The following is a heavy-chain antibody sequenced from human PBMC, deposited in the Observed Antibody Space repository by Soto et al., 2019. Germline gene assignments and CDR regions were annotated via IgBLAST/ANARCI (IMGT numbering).Heavy chain of an antibody. J-gene: IGHJ4*02. D-gene: IGHD3-3*01. CDR3: ASQFSYYDFWSGYYTYYFDY. Sequence: PSETLSLTCTVSGGSISSYYWSWIRQPPGKGLEWIGYIYYSGSTNYNPSLKSRVTISVDTSKNQFSLKLSSVTAADTAVYYCASQFSYYDFWSGYYTYYFDYWGQATLVTVSS. V-gene: IGHV4-59*08. CDR1: GGSISSYY. CDR2: IYYSGST.